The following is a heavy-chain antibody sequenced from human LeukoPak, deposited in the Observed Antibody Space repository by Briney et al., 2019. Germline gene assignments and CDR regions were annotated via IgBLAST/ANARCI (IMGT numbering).Heavy chain of an antibody. Sequence: GGSLSLSCAASGFTFDDYAMHWVRQAPGKGLEWVSGISWNSGSIGYADSVKGRFTISRDNAKNSLYLQMNSLRAEDMALYYCARDPPNYYDSSGYYPDYWGQGTLVTVSS. D-gene: IGHD3-22*01. V-gene: IGHV3-9*03. CDR1: GFTFDDYA. CDR2: ISWNSGSI. J-gene: IGHJ4*02. CDR3: ARDPPNYYDSSGYYPDY.